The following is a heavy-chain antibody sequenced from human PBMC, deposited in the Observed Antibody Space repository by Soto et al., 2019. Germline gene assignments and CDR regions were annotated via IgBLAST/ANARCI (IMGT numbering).Heavy chain of an antibody. V-gene: IGHV4-30-4*01. Sequence: QVQLQESGPGLVKPSQTLSLTCSVSGGSISSIDYFWSCIRHPPGNGLEWIGFIYHTGTTYYNPSLRSRVTISIDTSKSQFSMKLNSVTAADTAVYYCARVMAAMQNWLDPWGQGTLVTVSP. CDR2: IYHTGTT. CDR1: GGSISSIDYF. CDR3: ARVMAAMQNWLDP. J-gene: IGHJ5*02. D-gene: IGHD2-2*01.